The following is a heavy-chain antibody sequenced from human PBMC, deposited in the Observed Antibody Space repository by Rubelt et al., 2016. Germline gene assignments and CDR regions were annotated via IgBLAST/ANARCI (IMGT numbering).Heavy chain of an antibody. D-gene: IGHD3-10*01. V-gene: IGHV4-4*02. CDR3: ARARITMGRRVSIIRALDI. CDR2: IYHSGST. Sequence: QVQLQQSGPGLVKPSGTLSLTCAVSGGSIRSSNWWSWVRHPPWKGLQWIREIYHSGSTNYNRFLKSRVTISVDTSKNQFSLKLSSVTAAYRAVYYLARARITMGRRVSIIRALDIWGQGTRVTVSS. CDR1: GGSIRSSNW. J-gene: IGHJ3*02.